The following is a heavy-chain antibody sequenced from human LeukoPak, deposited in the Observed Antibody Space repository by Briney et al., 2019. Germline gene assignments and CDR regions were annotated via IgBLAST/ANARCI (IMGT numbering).Heavy chain of an antibody. Sequence: SVKVSCKASGGTFSSYAISWVRQAPGQGLEWMGGIIPIFGTANYAQKFQGRVTITADKSTSTAYMELSSLRSEDTAVYYCARADKAYTLHYYYYMDVWGKGTTVTVSS. J-gene: IGHJ6*03. CDR3: ARADKAYTLHYYYYMDV. D-gene: IGHD3-16*01. V-gene: IGHV1-69*06. CDR2: IIPIFGTA. CDR1: GGTFSSYA.